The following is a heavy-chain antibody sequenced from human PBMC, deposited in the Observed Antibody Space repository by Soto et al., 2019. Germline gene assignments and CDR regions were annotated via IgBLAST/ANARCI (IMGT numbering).Heavy chain of an antibody. CDR2: ISYDGSNK. CDR1: GFNFRTTW. V-gene: IGHV3-30*18. D-gene: IGHD2-15*01. CDR3: AKDPQCSGGSCYPSTIYYYYYMDV. Sequence: RPGGSLSLSCVASGFNFRTTWMHWVRQAPGKGLAGVAVISYDGSNKYYADSVKGRFTISRDNSKNTLYLQMNSLRAEDTAVYYCAKDPQCSGGSCYPSTIYYYYYMDVWGKGTTVTSP. J-gene: IGHJ6*03.